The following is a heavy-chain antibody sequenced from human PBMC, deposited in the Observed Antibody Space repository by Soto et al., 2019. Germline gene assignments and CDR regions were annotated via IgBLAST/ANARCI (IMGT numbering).Heavy chain of an antibody. Sequence: SETLSLTCTVSGGSISSYYWSWIRQPPGKGLEWIGYIYYSGSTNYNPSLKSRVTISVDTSKNQFSLKLSSVTAADTAVYYCARVVTAIHDAFDIWGQGTMVAVSS. J-gene: IGHJ3*02. CDR3: ARVVTAIHDAFDI. V-gene: IGHV4-59*01. CDR2: IYYSGST. CDR1: GGSISSYY. D-gene: IGHD2-21*02.